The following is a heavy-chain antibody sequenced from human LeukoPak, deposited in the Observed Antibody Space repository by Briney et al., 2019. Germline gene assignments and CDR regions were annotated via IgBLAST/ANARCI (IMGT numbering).Heavy chain of an antibody. D-gene: IGHD3-22*01. Sequence: ASVKVSCKASGYTFTSFDINWVRQATGQGPEWMGWMNPGSGNTGYAQRFRGRVTMTRDTSISTAYLELSSLTSDDTAVYYCARDAPGYYDSSGRPDYWGQGTLVTVSS. J-gene: IGHJ4*02. CDR1: GYTFTSFD. V-gene: IGHV1-8*01. CDR2: MNPGSGNT. CDR3: ARDAPGYYDSSGRPDY.